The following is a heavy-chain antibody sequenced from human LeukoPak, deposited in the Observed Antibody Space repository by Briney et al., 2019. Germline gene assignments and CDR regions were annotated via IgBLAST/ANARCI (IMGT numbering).Heavy chain of an antibody. J-gene: IGHJ4*02. V-gene: IGHV1-2*02. CDR1: GYTFTGYY. Sequence: GASVKVSCKASGYTFTGYYMHWVRQAPGQGLEWMGWINPNSGDTNYAQKFQGRVTMTRDTSISTAYMELSRLRSDDTAVYYCARGQISVYYYSDYWRQGTLVPVSS. D-gene: IGHD3-22*01. CDR3: ARGQISVYYYSDY. CDR2: INPNSGDT.